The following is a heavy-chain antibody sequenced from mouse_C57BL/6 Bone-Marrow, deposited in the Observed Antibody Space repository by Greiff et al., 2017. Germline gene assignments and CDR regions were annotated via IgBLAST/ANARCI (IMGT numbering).Heavy chain of an antibody. CDR2: IWGVGST. Sequence: VQLQQSGPGLVAPSQSLSITCTVSGFSLTSYGVAWVRQSPGKGLEWLGVIWGVGSTKYNSAFKSRLSISKDNSKSHVFLKMNSLQTDDTAMYYCGSDLRRGFPCWGRETLVTVSA. CDR1: GFSLTSYG. V-gene: IGHV2-6*01. CDR3: GSDLRRGFPC. J-gene: IGHJ3*01.